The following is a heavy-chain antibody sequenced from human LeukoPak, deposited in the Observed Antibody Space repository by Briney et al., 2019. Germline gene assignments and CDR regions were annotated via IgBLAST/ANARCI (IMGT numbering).Heavy chain of an antibody. D-gene: IGHD3-16*01. CDR2: ISGSGGST. Sequence: PGGSLRLSCAASGFTFSSYGMSWVRQAPGKGLEWVSAISGSGGSTYYADSVKGRFTISRDNAKNSLYLQMNSLRAEDTAVYYCARSRLRLGELDDYWGQGTLVTVSS. CDR1: GFTFSSYG. CDR3: ARSRLRLGELDDY. J-gene: IGHJ4*02. V-gene: IGHV3-23*01.